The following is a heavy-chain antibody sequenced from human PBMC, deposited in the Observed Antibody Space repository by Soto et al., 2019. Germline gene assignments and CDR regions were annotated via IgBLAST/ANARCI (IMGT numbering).Heavy chain of an antibody. CDR2: INGGKGNT. D-gene: IGHD3-10*01. Sequence: QVQLVQSGAEVKKPGASVKVSCKASGYTFTNYAIHWVRQDPGLGLEWMGWINGGKGNTEYSQKFQDRVTITRDTSSSTAYMELTSLRFEDTAVYYCARMVFGSGGGYDPWGQGTLVTVSS. V-gene: IGHV1-3*01. CDR1: GYTFTNYA. J-gene: IGHJ5*02. CDR3: ARMVFGSGGGYDP.